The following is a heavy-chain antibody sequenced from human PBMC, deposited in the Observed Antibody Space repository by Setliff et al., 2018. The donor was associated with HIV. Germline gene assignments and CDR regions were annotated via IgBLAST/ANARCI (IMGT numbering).Heavy chain of an antibody. CDR3: ARGFSQVAAAGTSIFDY. CDR1: GGSMSNYY. D-gene: IGHD6-13*01. J-gene: IGHJ4*02. V-gene: IGHV4-59*12. CDR2: IFHTGSS. Sequence: SETLSLTCSVSGGSMSNYYWSWVRQPPGKGLEWMGDIFHTGSSTYNPSLKSRVSLSVDTSKNQFSLKLSSVTAADTAVYYCARGFSQVAAAGTSIFDYWGQGTLVTVSS.